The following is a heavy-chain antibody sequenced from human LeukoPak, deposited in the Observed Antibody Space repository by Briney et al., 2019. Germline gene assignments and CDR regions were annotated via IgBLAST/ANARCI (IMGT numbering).Heavy chain of an antibody. CDR2: INHSGST. CDR3: ARGASRYSSGWYGY. Sequence: SETLSLTCAVSGGSFSGYYWSWIRQPPGKGLEWIGEINHSGSTNYNPSLKSRVTISVDTSKNQFSLKLSSVTAADTAVYYCARGASRYSSGWYGYWGQGTLVTVSS. CDR1: GGSFSGYY. J-gene: IGHJ4*02. D-gene: IGHD6-19*01. V-gene: IGHV4-34*01.